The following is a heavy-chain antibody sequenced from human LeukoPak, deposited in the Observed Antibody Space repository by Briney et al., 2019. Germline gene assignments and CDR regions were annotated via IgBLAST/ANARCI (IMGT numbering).Heavy chain of an antibody. V-gene: IGHV4-31*03. Sequence: SESRCCTCSVSGGSISSGGYYWSWIRQHPGRGLEWIGYIHYSGSTVNNQSFKRRVTIAVDTSKNQFSLRLSSVTAADTAVYYCARDSSAYNNLDYWGQGTLITVSS. J-gene: IGHJ4*02. CDR3: ARDSSAYNNLDY. CDR2: IHYSGST. CDR1: GGSISSGGYY. D-gene: IGHD3-22*01.